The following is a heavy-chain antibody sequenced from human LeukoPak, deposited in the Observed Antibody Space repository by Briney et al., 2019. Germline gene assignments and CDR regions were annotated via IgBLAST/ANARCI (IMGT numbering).Heavy chain of an antibody. CDR2: IHYTGRT. CDR1: RGSISTYY. V-gene: IGHV4-59*13. J-gene: IGHJ4*02. D-gene: IGHD3-22*01. Sequence: PSETLSLTCTISRGSISTYYWSWIRQTPRTTLEWIGNIHYTGRTRYNPSLESRVTMPLDTPKNEFSLRLTSMTAADSAVYYCARGRPDPQNSDYWDYWGQGILVTVSS. CDR3: ARGRPDPQNSDYWDY.